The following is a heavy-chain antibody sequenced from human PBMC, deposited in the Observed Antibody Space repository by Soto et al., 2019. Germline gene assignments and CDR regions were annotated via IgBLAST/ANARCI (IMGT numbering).Heavy chain of an antibody. CDR1: GYTFTGYY. V-gene: IGHV1-2*04. J-gene: IGHJ5*02. Sequence: GASVKVSCKASGYTFTGYYMHWVRQAPGQGLEWMGWINPNSGGTNYAQKFQGWVTMTRDTSISTAYMELSRLRSDDTAVYYCARVVLYSSSSAWFDPWGQGTLVTVSS. CDR2: INPNSGGT. D-gene: IGHD6-6*01. CDR3: ARVVLYSSSSAWFDP.